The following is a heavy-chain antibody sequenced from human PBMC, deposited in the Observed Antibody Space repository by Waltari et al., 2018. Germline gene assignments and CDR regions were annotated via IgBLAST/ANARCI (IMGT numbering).Heavy chain of an antibody. V-gene: IGHV3-43*02. J-gene: IGHJ6*02. D-gene: IGHD6-13*01. CDR2: ISGDGGST. CDR3: AKDLVSSSWYENYYYYGMDV. Sequence: GLEWVSLISGDGGSTYYADSVKGRFTISRDNSKNSLYLQMNSLRTEDTALYYCAKDLVSSSWYENYYYYGMDVWGQGTTVTVSS.